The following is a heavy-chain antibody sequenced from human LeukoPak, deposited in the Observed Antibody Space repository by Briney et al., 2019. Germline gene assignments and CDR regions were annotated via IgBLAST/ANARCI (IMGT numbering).Heavy chain of an antibody. V-gene: IGHV4-38-2*02. D-gene: IGHD2-15*01. J-gene: IGHJ4*02. CDR1: GYSISSGYY. Sequence: SETLSLTCTVSGYSISSGYYWGWIRQPPGKGLEWIGSIYHSGSIYYNPSLKSRVTISVDTSKNQFSLKLSSVTAADTAVYYCARGPLPDYWGQGTLVTVSS. CDR2: IYHSGSI. CDR3: ARGPLPDY.